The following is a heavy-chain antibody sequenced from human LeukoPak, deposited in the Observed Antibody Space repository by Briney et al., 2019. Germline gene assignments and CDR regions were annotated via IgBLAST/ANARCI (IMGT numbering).Heavy chain of an antibody. CDR2: ISSSGSTI. V-gene: IGHV3-11*01. CDR3: ARVDCSSTSCYIEVANWFDP. Sequence: PGGSLRLSCAASGFTFSDYYMSWIRQAPGKGLGWVSYISSSGSTIYYAGSVKGRFTISRDNAKNSLYLQMNSLRAEDTAVYYCARVDCSSTSCYIEVANWFDPWGQGTLVTVSS. D-gene: IGHD2-2*02. CDR1: GFTFSDYY. J-gene: IGHJ5*02.